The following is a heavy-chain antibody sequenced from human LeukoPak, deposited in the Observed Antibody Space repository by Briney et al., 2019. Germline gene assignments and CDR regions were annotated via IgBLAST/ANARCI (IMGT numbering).Heavy chain of an antibody. Sequence: PGGSLRLSCAASGFTFSSYWMHWVRQAPGKGLVWVSRINSDGSSTSYADSVKGRFTISRDNAKNTLYLQMNSLRAEDTAVYYCAKGTAIKERGAFDIWGQGTMVTVSS. CDR3: AKGTAIKERGAFDI. D-gene: IGHD2-2*02. J-gene: IGHJ3*02. CDR2: INSDGSST. V-gene: IGHV3-74*01. CDR1: GFTFSSYW.